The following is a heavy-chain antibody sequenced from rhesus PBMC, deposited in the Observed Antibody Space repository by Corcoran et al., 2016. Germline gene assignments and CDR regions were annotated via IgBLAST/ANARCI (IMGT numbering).Heavy chain of an antibody. CDR2: VDPEDGEE. CDR1: GYTFTDYY. J-gene: IGHJ4*01. D-gene: IGHD2-21*01. CDR3: ATDGESYWYGYFDY. V-gene: IGHV1-111*02. Sequence: VQLVQSGAEVKKPGSSVKVSCKASGYTFTDYYLNWVRHARGKGLEWMGRVDPEDGEEKHAQKFQDRVTITAYKSTDTAYMELSSLRSEDTAVYYCATDGESYWYGYFDYWGQGVLVTVSS.